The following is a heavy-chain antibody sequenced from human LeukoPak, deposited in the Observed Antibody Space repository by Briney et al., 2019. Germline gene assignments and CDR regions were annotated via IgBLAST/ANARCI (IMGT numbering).Heavy chain of an antibody. D-gene: IGHD1-26*01. CDR1: GFIFSNYG. CDR2: ISGSDGVT. CDR3: AKTPRSVGPPPGFDN. Sequence: PWGSLSLSCAASGFIFSNYGMGWVRQAPGKGLEWISGISGSDGVTVYADSVKGRFSTSRDNSKDTLYLQMNSLRAEDTAVYYCAKTPRSVGPPPGFDNWGQGTLVTVSS. J-gene: IGHJ4*02. V-gene: IGHV3-23*01.